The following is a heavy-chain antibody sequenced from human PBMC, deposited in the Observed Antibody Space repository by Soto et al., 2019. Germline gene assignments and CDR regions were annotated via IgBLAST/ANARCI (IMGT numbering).Heavy chain of an antibody. Sequence: GGSLRLSCAASGFTFSSYEMNWVRQAPGKGLEWVSYISSSGSTIYYADSVKGRFTISRDNAKNSLYLQMNSLRAEDTAVYYCARDANYYDSSGHWVYFDYWGQGTLVTVSS. CDR3: ARDANYYDSSGHWVYFDY. CDR1: GFTFSSYE. CDR2: ISSSGSTI. V-gene: IGHV3-48*03. J-gene: IGHJ4*02. D-gene: IGHD3-22*01.